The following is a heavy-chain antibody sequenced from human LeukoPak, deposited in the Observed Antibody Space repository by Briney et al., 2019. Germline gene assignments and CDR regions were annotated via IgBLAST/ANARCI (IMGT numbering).Heavy chain of an antibody. Sequence: SETLSLTCTVSGGSISSHYWSWIRQPPGEGLEWIGYIYYSGSTNYNPSLKSRVTISVDTSKNQFSLKLSSVTAADTAVYYCARVVNGDWFDPWGQGTLVTVSS. V-gene: IGHV4-59*11. CDR2: IYYSGST. CDR1: GGSISSHY. J-gene: IGHJ5*02. D-gene: IGHD2-8*01. CDR3: ARVVNGDWFDP.